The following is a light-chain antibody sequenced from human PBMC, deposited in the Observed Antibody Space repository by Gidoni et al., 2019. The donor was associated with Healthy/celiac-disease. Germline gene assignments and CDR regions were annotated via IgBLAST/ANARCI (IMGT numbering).Light chain of an antibody. J-gene: IGLJ3*02. CDR1: SSDVGSYNL. Sequence: QSALTQPASVSGSPGQSITISGTGTSSDVGSYNLVSWYQQHQGKAPTRMIYEGSKRPSGVSNRFSGSKSGNTASLTIAGRQAEDEADYYCCSYAGSSTWVFGGGTKLTVL. CDR3: CSYAGSSTWV. CDR2: EGS. V-gene: IGLV2-23*01.